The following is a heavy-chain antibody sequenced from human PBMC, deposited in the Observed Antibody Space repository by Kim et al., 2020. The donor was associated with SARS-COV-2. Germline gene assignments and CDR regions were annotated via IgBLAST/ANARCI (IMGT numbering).Heavy chain of an antibody. CDR2: ISHSGST. Sequence: SETLSLTCAVYGGSFSAYYWSWIRQPPGKGLEWIGQISHSGSTNYNPSLKSRLTISLDTSKNQFSLKLSSVTAADTAVYYCARQVAGMDVWGQGTAVTVS. CDR3: ARQVAGMDV. J-gene: IGHJ6*02. CDR1: GGSFSAYY. V-gene: IGHV4-34*01.